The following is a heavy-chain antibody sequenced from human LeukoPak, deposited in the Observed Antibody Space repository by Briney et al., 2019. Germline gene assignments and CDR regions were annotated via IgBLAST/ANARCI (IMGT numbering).Heavy chain of an antibody. J-gene: IGHJ6*02. D-gene: IGHD2-2*01. CDR2: ISYDGSNK. Sequence: GGSLRLSCAASGFTFSSYAMHWVRQAPGKGLEWVAVISYDGSNKYYADSVKGRFTISRDNSKNTLYLQMNSLRAEDTAVYYCARQSGPDGEYQLRIYYYYGMDVWGQGTTVTVSS. V-gene: IGHV3-30-3*01. CDR3: ARQSGPDGEYQLRIYYYYGMDV. CDR1: GFTFSSYA.